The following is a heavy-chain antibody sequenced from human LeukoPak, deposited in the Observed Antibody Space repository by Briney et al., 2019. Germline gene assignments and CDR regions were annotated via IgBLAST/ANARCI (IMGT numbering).Heavy chain of an antibody. CDR2: ISGTGGST. D-gene: IGHD3-3*01. J-gene: IGHJ4*02. Sequence: GGSLRLSCAASGFTFSSHAMSWVRQAPGKGLEWVSAISGTGGSTYYADSVKGRFTISRDNSKNTLFLQMSSLRAEDTAVYYCARLQSDYFDYWGQGTLVTVSS. CDR1: GFTFSSHA. CDR3: ARLQSDYFDY. V-gene: IGHV3-23*01.